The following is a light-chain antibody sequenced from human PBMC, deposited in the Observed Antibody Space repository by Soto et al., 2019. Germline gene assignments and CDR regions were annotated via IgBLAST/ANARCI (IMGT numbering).Light chain of an antibody. J-gene: IGKJ5*01. CDR3: KQYGNSLIT. Sequence: ENVLTQSPGTLSLSPGEGATLSCRASQSVNNRFLAWYQQKPGQAPRLLIHGASNRATGIPDRFSGSGSGTDFTLTINRLEPEDFAMYYCKQYGNSLITFGKGTRLDIK. CDR1: QSVNNRF. CDR2: GAS. V-gene: IGKV3-20*01.